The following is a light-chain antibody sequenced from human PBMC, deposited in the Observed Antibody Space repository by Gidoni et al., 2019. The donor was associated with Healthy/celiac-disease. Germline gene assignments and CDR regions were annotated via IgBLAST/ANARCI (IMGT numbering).Light chain of an antibody. CDR2: YDS. Sequence: SYVLTQPPSVSVAPGKTARITCGGNNIGSRSVHWYQQKPGQAPVLGIYYDSDRPSGIPERFSGSNSGNTATLTISRVEAGDEADYYCQVWDSSSDLFGTGTKVTVL. CDR1: NIGSRS. CDR3: QVWDSSSDL. V-gene: IGLV3-21*04. J-gene: IGLJ1*01.